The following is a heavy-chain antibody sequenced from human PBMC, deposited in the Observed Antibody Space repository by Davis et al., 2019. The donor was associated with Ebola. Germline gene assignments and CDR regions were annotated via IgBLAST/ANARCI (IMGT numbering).Heavy chain of an antibody. CDR1: GGSISSYY. CDR2: IYYSGST. Sequence: PSETLSLTCTVSGGSISSYYWSWIRQPPGKGLEWIGYIYYSGSTNYNPSLKSRVTISVDTSKNQFSLKLSSVTAADTAVYYCARGPEGSYWGQGTLVTVSS. V-gene: IGHV4-59*01. CDR3: ARGPEGSY. J-gene: IGHJ4*02.